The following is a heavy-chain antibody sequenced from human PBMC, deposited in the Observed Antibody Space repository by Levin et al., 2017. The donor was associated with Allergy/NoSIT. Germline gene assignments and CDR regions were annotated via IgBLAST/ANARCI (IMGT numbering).Heavy chain of an antibody. CDR2: ISYDGSNK. CDR1: GFTFSSYG. J-gene: IGHJ4*02. Sequence: GESLKISCAASGFTFSSYGMHWVRQAPGKGLEWVAVISYDGSNKYYADSVKGRFTISRDNSKNTLYLQMNSLRAEETAVYYWAKEGGIWFGELLFWGQGTLVTVS. V-gene: IGHV3-30*18. CDR3: AKEGGIWFGELLF. D-gene: IGHD3-10*01.